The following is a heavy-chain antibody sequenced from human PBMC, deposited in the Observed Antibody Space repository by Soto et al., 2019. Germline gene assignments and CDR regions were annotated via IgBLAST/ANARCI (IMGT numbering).Heavy chain of an antibody. Sequence: QITLKESGPTLVKPTQPLTLTCIFSGFSLRTSGVGVGWIRQPPGKALEWLGFIYCNDDKRYSPSLKSRLTITKDTSKNQVVLTMTNMDPVDTATYYCAKSGSSGWYCWFDPWGQGTLVTVSS. CDR2: IYCNDDK. CDR3: AKSGSSGWYCWFDP. V-gene: IGHV2-5*01. CDR1: GFSLRTSGVG. D-gene: IGHD6-19*01. J-gene: IGHJ5*02.